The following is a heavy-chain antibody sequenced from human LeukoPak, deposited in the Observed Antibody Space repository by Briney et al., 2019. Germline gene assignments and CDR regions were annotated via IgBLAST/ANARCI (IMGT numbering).Heavy chain of an antibody. CDR1: GGSISSYY. D-gene: IGHD6-13*01. CDR3: ARDGSSWTPNNYFDY. CDR2: IYTSGST. V-gene: IGHV4-4*07. J-gene: IGHJ4*02. Sequence: SETLSLTCTVSGGSISSYYWSWIRQPAGKGLEWIGRIYTSGSTNYNPSLQSRVTMSVDTSKNQFSLKLSSVTAADTAVYYCARDGSSWTPNNYFDYWGQGTLVTVSS.